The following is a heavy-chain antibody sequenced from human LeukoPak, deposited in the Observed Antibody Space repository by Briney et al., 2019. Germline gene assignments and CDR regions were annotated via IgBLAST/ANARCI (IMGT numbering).Heavy chain of an antibody. V-gene: IGHV1-46*01. CDR1: GYIFTSYY. J-gene: IGHJ5*02. CDR3: ARGNDWFDP. CDR2: INSSGGGT. Sequence: ASVKVSCKASGYIFTSYYMHWVRQAPGQGLEGMGIINSSGGGTSYAQKFQGRVTMTRDTSTSTVYMDLSSLRSEDTAVYYCARGNDWFDPWGQGTLVTVSS. D-gene: IGHD4-11*01.